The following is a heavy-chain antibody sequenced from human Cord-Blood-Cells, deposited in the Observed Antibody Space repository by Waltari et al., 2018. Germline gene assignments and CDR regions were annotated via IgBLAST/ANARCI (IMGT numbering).Heavy chain of an antibody. CDR1: GYTFTSYA. Sequence: QVQLVQSGAEVKKPGASVKVSCKASGYTFTSYAMHWVRQAPGQRLEWMGWINAGNGNTKNSQKFQGRVTSTRDTSASTAYMELSSLRSEDTAVYYCAREGQGYYYYGMDVWGQGTTVTVSS. J-gene: IGHJ6*02. V-gene: IGHV1-3*01. CDR3: AREGQGYYYYGMDV. CDR2: INAGNGNT.